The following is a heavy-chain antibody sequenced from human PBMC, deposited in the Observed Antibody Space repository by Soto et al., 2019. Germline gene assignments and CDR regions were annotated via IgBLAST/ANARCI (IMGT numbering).Heavy chain of an antibody. V-gene: IGHV3-23*01. CDR3: AGLYDFWSGYYTSWFGP. D-gene: IGHD3-3*01. CDR1: GVSICNYA. CDR2: ISGSGGST. J-gene: IGHJ5*02. Sequence: LRLSCAAAGVSICNYAMNLVSQAPGKGLEWVSAISGSGGSTYYADSVKGRFTISRDNSKNTLYLQMNSLRAEDTAVYYCAGLYDFWSGYYTSWFGPWGQGTLVTVSS.